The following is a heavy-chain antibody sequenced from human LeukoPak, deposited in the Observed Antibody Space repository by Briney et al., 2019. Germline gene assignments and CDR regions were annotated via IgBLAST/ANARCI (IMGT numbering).Heavy chain of an antibody. V-gene: IGHV1-8*02. D-gene: IGHD3-22*01. J-gene: IGHJ3*02. CDR2: MNPNSANT. CDR1: GYTFTGYY. Sequence: ASVKVSCKASGYTFTGYYMHWVRQATGQGLEWMGWMNPNSANTGYAQKFQGRVTMTRNTSISTAYMELSSLRSEDTAVYYCARVILAYYDSAGRNAFGIWGQGTVVTVSS. CDR3: ARVILAYYDSAGRNAFGI.